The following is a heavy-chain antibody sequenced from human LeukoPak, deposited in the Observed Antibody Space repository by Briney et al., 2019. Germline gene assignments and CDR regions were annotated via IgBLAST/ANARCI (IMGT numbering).Heavy chain of an antibody. CDR2: ISWNSGYI. CDR3: AKGGIHRGYYYYYMDV. V-gene: IGHV3-9*01. CDR1: GFTFDDYA. D-gene: IGHD6-13*01. J-gene: IGHJ6*03. Sequence: PARSLRLSCAVSGFTFDDYAMHWVRQAPGKGLEWVSGISWNSGYIGYADSVKGRFTISRDNAKNSRYLQMNSLSAEDTSLYYCAKGGIHRGYYYYYMDVWGKGTTVTISS.